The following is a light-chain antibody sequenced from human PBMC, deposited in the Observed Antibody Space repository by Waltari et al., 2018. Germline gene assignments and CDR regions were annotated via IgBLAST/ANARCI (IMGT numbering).Light chain of an antibody. CDR1: QSVGSS. Sequence: EILLTQSPATLSLSPGERATLSCRASQSVGSSLAWYQQKPGQAPRLLIYDASNRATGIPARFSGSGSGTDFTLTISSLQPEDFATYYCQQSYSTLWTFGQGTKVEIK. V-gene: IGKV3-11*01. CDR3: QQSYSTLWT. CDR2: DAS. J-gene: IGKJ1*01.